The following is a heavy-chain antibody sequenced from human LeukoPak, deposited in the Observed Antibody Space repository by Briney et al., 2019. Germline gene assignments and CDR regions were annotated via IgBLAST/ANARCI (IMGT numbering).Heavy chain of an antibody. CDR1: GFTFSDYY. V-gene: IGHV3-11*04. CDR2: IHSGGSPI. CDR3: VRAVPAAILGAFDI. D-gene: IGHD2-2*02. J-gene: IGHJ3*02. Sequence: SGGSMRLSCAASGFTFSDYYMSWIRQAPGKGLEWVSYIHSGGSPIYYADSVKGRFTISRDNAKKSLYLQMNSLRAEDTAVYYCVRAVPAAILGAFDIWGQGTMVTVSS.